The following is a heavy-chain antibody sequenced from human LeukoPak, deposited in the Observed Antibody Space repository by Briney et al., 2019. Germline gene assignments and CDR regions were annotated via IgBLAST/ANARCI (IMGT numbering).Heavy chain of an antibody. D-gene: IGHD3-9*01. V-gene: IGHV4-34*01. J-gene: IGHJ3*02. CDR3: ARYFDWPYAFDI. Sequence: SETLSLTCAVYGGSFSGYYWSRIRQPPGKGLEWIGEISHSGSTNYNPSLKSRVAISLDTSKNQFSLKLTSVTAADTAVYYCARYFDWPYAFDIWGQGTVVTVSP. CDR1: GGSFSGYY. CDR2: ISHSGST.